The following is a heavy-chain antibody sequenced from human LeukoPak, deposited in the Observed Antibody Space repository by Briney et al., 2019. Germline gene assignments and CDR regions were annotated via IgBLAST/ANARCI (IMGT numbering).Heavy chain of an antibody. Sequence: PGRSLRLSCATSGFTFSSYGMHWVRQAPGKGLEWVAVIWSDGRDKFYADSVTGRFIISRDNTKNTLYLQMNSLRAEDTAVYYCARVRATFSPHFDNWGQGTLVTVSS. J-gene: IGHJ4*02. CDR2: IWSDGRDK. V-gene: IGHV3-33*01. CDR1: GFTFSSYG. CDR3: ARVRATFSPHFDN. D-gene: IGHD5-12*01.